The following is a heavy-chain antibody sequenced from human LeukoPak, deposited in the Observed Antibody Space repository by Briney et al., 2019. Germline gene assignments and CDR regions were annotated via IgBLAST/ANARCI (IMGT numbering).Heavy chain of an antibody. D-gene: IGHD1-1*01. CDR2: IDPNGKTS. J-gene: IGHJ5*02. CDR3: AAQGSQTGAYDP. Sequence: QPGGSLRLSCAASGFTFSSCVMLGVRQAPGMGLEYVSSIDPNGKTSYYANSVKGRFIISRDNSNNMLYLQMGSLTSEDMAVYYCAAQGSQTGAYDPWGLGTLVTVSS. CDR1: GFTFSSCV. V-gene: IGHV3-64*01.